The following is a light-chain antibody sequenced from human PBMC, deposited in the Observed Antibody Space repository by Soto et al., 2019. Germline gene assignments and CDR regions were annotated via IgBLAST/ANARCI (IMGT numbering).Light chain of an antibody. J-gene: IGLJ3*02. CDR1: SSDVGDYNY. V-gene: IGLV2-11*01. CDR2: DVS. Sequence: QSALTQPRSVSGSPGQSVTISCTGTSSDVGDYNYVSWYQQHPGKAPKLMIYDVSERPSGVPDRFSGSKSGNTASLTISGRHAEDDAYYYCCSSAGNYSGVFGGGTKVTVL. CDR3: CSSAGNYSGV.